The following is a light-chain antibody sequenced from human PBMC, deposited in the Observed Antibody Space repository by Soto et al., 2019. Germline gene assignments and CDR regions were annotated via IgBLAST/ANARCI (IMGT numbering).Light chain of an antibody. CDR3: QQYGNSPLS. J-gene: IGKJ4*01. CDR1: QSVSNNY. Sequence: EIVLTQSPGTLSLSPGERATLSCRASQSVSNNYLAWYQQRPGQSPRLLIYDAPSRATGIPDRFSGSGSGTDFTLSINRLVSEDFAAYYCQQYGNSPLSFGGGTKVEIK. CDR2: DAP. V-gene: IGKV3-20*01.